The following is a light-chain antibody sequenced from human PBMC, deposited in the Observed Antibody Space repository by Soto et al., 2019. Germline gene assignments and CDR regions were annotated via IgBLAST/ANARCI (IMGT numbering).Light chain of an antibody. V-gene: IGKV3-11*01. CDR3: QHRSNWPLIT. CDR2: DAS. CDR1: QSVSSY. Sequence: EIVLTQSPGTLSLSPCERATLSCRASQSVSSYLAWYQQKPGQAPRLLIYDASNRATGIPARFSGSGSGTDFTLTISSLEPEDFAVYYCQHRSNWPLITFGQGTRLEIK. J-gene: IGKJ5*01.